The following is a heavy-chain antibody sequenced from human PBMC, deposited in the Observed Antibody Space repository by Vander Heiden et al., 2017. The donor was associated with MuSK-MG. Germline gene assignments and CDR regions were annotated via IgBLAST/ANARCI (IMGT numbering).Heavy chain of an antibody. D-gene: IGHD2-2*01. CDR1: GGSISSSNW. J-gene: IGHJ4*02. Sequence: QVQLQESGPGLVKPSGTLSLTCAVSGGSISSSNWWSWVRQPPGKGLEWIGEIYHSGSTNYNPSLKSRVTISVDKSKNQFSLKLSSVTAADTAVYYCARIQEDIVVVPAAFAKEPGRSFDYWGQGTLVTVSS. CDR2: IYHSGST. CDR3: ARIQEDIVVVPAAFAKEPGRSFDY. V-gene: IGHV4-4*02.